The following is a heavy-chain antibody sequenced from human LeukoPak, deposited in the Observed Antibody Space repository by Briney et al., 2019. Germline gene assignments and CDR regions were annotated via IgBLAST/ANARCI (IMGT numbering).Heavy chain of an antibody. CDR1: GGSTSSGSYY. Sequence: PSQTLSLTCTVSGGSTSSGSYYWSWIRQPAGKGLEWIGRIYTSGSTNYNPSLKSRVTISVDTSKNQFSLKLSSVTAADTAVYYCAREGWLSTTNYWGQGTLVTVSS. D-gene: IGHD3-22*01. CDR3: AREGWLSTTNY. CDR2: IYTSGST. V-gene: IGHV4-61*02. J-gene: IGHJ4*02.